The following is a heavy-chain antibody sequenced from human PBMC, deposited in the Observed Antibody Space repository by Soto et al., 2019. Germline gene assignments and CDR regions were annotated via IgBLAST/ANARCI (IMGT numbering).Heavy chain of an antibody. CDR2: LSGSGGTT. D-gene: IGHD3-9*01. CDR1: GFPYSSYA. CDR3: ARAGAQRYFDRLLARFAY. J-gene: IGHJ4*02. Sequence: GGSLRLYCAASGFPYSSYAMSWVCQTPGKGLAWVSTLSGSGGTTYYADAVKGQFTISRDNSKNTLYLQMNSLRAEDTAVYYCARAGAQRYFDRLLARFAYWGQGTLVTVSS. V-gene: IGHV3-23*01.